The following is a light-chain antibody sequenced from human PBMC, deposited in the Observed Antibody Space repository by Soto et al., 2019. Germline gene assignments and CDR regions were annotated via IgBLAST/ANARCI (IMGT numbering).Light chain of an antibody. CDR1: QSVSDW. Sequence: DIQMTQSPSTLSASVGDRVTITCRASQSVSDWLAWYQHKPGKTPKLLIYKASTLESGVPSRFSGSGSGTDFTLTISSLQPEDFAVYYCQQDYNLRTFGQGTKVDIK. CDR3: QQDYNLRT. V-gene: IGKV1-5*03. J-gene: IGKJ1*01. CDR2: KAS.